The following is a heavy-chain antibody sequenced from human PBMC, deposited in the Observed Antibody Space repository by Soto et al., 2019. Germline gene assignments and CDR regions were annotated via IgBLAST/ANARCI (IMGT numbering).Heavy chain of an antibody. CDR1: GFTFSSQA. V-gene: IGHV3-23*01. J-gene: IGHJ4*02. D-gene: IGHD3-9*01. CDR3: AHMTGFDY. Sequence: EVQLLESGGGLVQPGGSLRLACAASGFTFSSQAMSWLRQAPGKGLEWVSTITDSGGSTYYADSVKGRFTISRDNSKNTLYLQMISLRVEDTAVYYCAHMTGFDYWGQGTLVTVSS. CDR2: ITDSGGST.